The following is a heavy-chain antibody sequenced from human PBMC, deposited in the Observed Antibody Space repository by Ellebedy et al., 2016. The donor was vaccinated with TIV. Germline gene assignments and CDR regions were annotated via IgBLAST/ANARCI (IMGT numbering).Heavy chain of an antibody. D-gene: IGHD3-10*01. Sequence: ASVKVSXKASGYTFTSYGISWVRQAPGQGLEWMGWISAYNGNTNYAQKLQGRVTMTTDTSTSTAYMELRSLRSDDTAVYYCARGIYEASVRGVIIMDYYYYGMDVWGQGTTVTVSS. CDR1: GYTFTSYG. CDR3: ARGIYEASVRGVIIMDYYYYGMDV. V-gene: IGHV1-18*01. CDR2: ISAYNGNT. J-gene: IGHJ6*02.